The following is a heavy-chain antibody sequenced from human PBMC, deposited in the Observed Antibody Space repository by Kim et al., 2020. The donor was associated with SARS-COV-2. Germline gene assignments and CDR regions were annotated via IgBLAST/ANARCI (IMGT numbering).Heavy chain of an antibody. CDR1: GYTFTSYD. J-gene: IGHJ6*03. CDR3: ARGQRRPGLYYYYYYMDV. D-gene: IGHD6-25*01. CDR2: MNPNSGNT. Sequence: ASVKVSCKASGYTFTSYDINWVRQATGQGLEGMGWMNPNSGNTGYAQKFQGRVTMTRNTSISTAYMELSSLRSEDTAVYYCARGQRRPGLYYYYYYMDVWGEGTTVTVSS. V-gene: IGHV1-8*01.